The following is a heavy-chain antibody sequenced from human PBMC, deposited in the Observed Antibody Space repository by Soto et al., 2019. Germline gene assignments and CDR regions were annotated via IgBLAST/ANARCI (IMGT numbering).Heavy chain of an antibody. Sequence: SETLSLTCAVYGGSFSGYYWSWIRQPPGKGLEWIGEINHSGSTNYNPSLKSRVTISVDTSKNQFSLKLSSVTAADTAVYYCARGHPNIGRFLEWLHADKFDYWGQGTLVTVSS. J-gene: IGHJ4*02. D-gene: IGHD3-3*01. CDR1: GGSFSGYY. V-gene: IGHV4-34*01. CDR2: INHSGST. CDR3: ARGHPNIGRFLEWLHADKFDY.